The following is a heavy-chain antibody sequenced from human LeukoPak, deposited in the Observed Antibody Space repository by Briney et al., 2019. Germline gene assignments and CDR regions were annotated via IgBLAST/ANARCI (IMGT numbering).Heavy chain of an antibody. Sequence: GGSLRLSCSASGFTFSSYAMHWARQAPGKGLEYVSAISSNGGSTYYADSVKGRFTISRDNSKNTLYLQMSSLRAEDTAVYYCVKATYYYGSGSYEIYYYGMDVWGQGTTVTVSS. CDR3: VKATYYYGSGSYEIYYYGMDV. CDR1: GFTFSSYA. CDR2: ISSNGGST. D-gene: IGHD3-10*01. V-gene: IGHV3-64D*06. J-gene: IGHJ6*02.